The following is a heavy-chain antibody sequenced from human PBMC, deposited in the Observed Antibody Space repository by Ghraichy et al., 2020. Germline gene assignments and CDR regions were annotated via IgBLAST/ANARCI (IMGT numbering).Heavy chain of an antibody. J-gene: IGHJ4*01. Sequence: VAIISYDGSKKYYGDSVEGRFTISSDNSKNTIYLHMNSLRAEDSAIYYCAKTGVGCYWGHGTLV. CDR2: ISYDGSKK. V-gene: IGHV3-30*18. CDR3: AKTGVGCY. D-gene: IGHD3-10*01.